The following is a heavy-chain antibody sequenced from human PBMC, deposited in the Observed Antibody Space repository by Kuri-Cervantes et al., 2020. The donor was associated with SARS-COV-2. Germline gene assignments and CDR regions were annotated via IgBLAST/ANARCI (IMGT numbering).Heavy chain of an antibody. CDR2: ISGSGSYI. D-gene: IGHD5-18*01. J-gene: IGHJ4*02. CDR1: GFTVTRYT. CDR3: AKDLKFWDTAMVIGDY. Sequence: LSLTCVASGFTVTRYTMNWVRQAPGKALEWVSSISGSGSYIYYADSVKGRFTISRDNSKNTLYLQMNSLRAEDTTVYYCAKDLKFWDTAMVIGDYWGQGTLVTVSS. V-gene: IGHV3-23*01.